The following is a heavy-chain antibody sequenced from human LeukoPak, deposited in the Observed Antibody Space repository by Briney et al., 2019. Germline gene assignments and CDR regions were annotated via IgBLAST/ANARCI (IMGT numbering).Heavy chain of an antibody. D-gene: IGHD1-1*01. CDR1: GGSFSGYY. CDR3: ASVGAGTADY. Sequence: PSETLSLTCAVYGGSFSGYYWSWIRQPPGKGLEWIGEINHSGSTNYNPSLKSRVTISVDTSKNQFSLKLSSVTAADTAVYYCASVGAGTADYWGQGTLVTVSS. J-gene: IGHJ4*02. CDR2: INHSGST. V-gene: IGHV4-34*01.